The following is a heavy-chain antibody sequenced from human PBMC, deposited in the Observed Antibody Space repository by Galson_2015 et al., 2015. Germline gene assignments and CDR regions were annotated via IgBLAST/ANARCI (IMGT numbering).Heavy chain of an antibody. CDR2: IIPIFGTA. D-gene: IGHD1-1*01. CDR3: ARERGYNWNDVHYYYYMDV. Sequence: SVKVSCKASGGTFSSYAISWVRQAPGQGLEWMGGIIPIFGTANYAQKFQGRVTITADESTSTAYMELSSLRPEDTAVYYCARERGYNWNDVHYYYYMDVWGKGTTVTVSS. V-gene: IGHV1-69*13. CDR1: GGTFSSYA. J-gene: IGHJ6*03.